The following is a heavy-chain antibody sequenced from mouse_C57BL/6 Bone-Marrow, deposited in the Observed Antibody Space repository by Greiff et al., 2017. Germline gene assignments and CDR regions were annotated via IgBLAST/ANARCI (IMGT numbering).Heavy chain of an antibody. Sequence: VQLQQSGAELVRPGASVTLSCKASGYTFTDYEMHWVKQTPVHGLEWIGAIDPETGGTAYNQKFKGKAILTADKSSSTAYMELRSLTSEDSAVYYCTGSGHSTGKDFDYWGQGTTLTVSS. CDR2: IDPETGGT. D-gene: IGHD3-1*01. CDR1: GYTFTDYE. CDR3: TGSGHSTGKDFDY. J-gene: IGHJ2*01. V-gene: IGHV1-15*01.